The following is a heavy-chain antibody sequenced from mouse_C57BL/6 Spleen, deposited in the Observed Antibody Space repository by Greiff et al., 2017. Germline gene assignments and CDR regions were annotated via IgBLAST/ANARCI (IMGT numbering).Heavy chain of an antibody. CDR2: IRNKANGYTT. J-gene: IGHJ4*01. V-gene: IGHV7-3*01. Sequence: EVMLVESGGGLVQPGGSLSLSCAASGFTFTDYYMSWVRQPPGKALEWLGFIRNKANGYTTEYSASVKGRFTISSDNSQSILYLQMNALRAEDSATYYCARYSGYYSYAIDYWGQGTSVTVSS. D-gene: IGHD2-3*01. CDR3: ARYSGYYSYAIDY. CDR1: GFTFTDYY.